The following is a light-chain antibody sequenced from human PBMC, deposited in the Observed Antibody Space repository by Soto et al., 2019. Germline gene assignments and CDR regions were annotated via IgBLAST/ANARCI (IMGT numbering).Light chain of an antibody. J-gene: IGLJ1*01. V-gene: IGLV2-14*01. CDR1: SSDVGGYNY. CDR3: SSYTSSSTQV. Sequence: QSVLTQPASVSGSPGQSITISCTGTSSDVGGYNYVSWYQQHPGKAPKLMIYDVSNRPSGLSNRFSGSKSGNTASLTISGLQAEDEADYYCSSYTSSSTQVFGTGNKVTVL. CDR2: DVS.